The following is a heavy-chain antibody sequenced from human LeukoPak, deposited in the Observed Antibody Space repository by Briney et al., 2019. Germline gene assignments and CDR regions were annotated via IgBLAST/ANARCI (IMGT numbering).Heavy chain of an antibody. CDR3: ARLFWVGDIYYIDY. D-gene: IGHD3-10*02. CDR1: GGSFSGFY. CDR2: INHGESA. J-gene: IGHJ4*02. V-gene: IGHV4-34*01. Sequence: SETLSLTCAVYGGSFSGFYWSWVRQFPGKGLEWIGEINHGESANYNPSLKSRVTISVDTSKNQFSLNLISVTAADTAVYYCARLFWVGDIYYIDYWGQGTLVTVSS.